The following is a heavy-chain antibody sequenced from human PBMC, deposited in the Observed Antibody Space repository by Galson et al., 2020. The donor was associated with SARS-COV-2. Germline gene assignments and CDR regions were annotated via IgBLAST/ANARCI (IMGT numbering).Heavy chain of an antibody. Sequence: SETLSLTCTVSGGSISSYYWTWIRQPPGKGLEWMRHLYYRGSTDHNPPLKSRVTISIDTSKNQFSLKLHSLTAADTAVYFCAREKWDLPVEKWFDSWGPGTLGTVAS. CDR2: LYYRGST. V-gene: IGHV4-59*01. J-gene: IGHJ5*01. CDR1: GGSISSYY. CDR3: AREKWDLPVEKWFDS. D-gene: IGHD1-26*01.